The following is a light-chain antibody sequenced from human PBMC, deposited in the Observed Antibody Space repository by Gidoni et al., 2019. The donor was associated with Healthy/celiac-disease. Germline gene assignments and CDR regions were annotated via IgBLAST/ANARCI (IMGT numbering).Light chain of an antibody. CDR1: QSLLHSNGYNY. Sequence: IVMTQSPLSLPVTPGAPDSISCRSSQSLLHSNGYNYLDWYLQQPGQHPQPLIYLGANRASGVTDRCSGSGSGRDFTLKIIRVEAQDVGVYYCMQALQTPLTFGGGTKVEIK. CDR3: MQALQTPLT. CDR2: LGA. J-gene: IGKJ4*01. V-gene: IGKV2-28*01.